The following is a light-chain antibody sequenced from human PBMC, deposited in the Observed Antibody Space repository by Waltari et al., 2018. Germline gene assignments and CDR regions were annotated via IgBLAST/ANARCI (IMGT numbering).Light chain of an antibody. J-gene: IGLJ3*02. CDR2: EVS. V-gene: IGLV2-23*02. CDR1: SSDVWTYNP. CDR3: CSYAGSSTWV. Sequence: QSALTQPASVSGSPGQSITISCTGTSSDVWTYNPVSWYQQHPGKAPKFMIYEVSKRPSGVSNRFSGSKSGNTASLTISGLQAEDEAAYYCCSYAGSSTWVFGGGTKLTVL.